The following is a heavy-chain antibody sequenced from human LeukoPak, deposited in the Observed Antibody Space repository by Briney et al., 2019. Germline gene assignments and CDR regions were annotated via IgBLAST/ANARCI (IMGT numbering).Heavy chain of an antibody. CDR2: ISSSSSYI. V-gene: IGHV3-21*01. CDR3: ARDVRGYSYALYYFDY. Sequence: GGSLRLSCAASGFTFSSYSMNWVRQARGKGLEWVSSISSSSSYIYYADSVKGRFTISRDNSKNTLYLQMNSLRAEDTAVYYCARDVRGYSYALYYFDYWGQGTLVTVSS. CDR1: GFTFSSYS. D-gene: IGHD5-18*01. J-gene: IGHJ4*02.